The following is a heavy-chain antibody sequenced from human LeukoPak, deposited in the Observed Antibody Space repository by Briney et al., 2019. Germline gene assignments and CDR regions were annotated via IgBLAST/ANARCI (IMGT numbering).Heavy chain of an antibody. J-gene: IGHJ4*02. V-gene: IGHV4-4*02. CDR3: ARLGIAVAGAFDY. Sequence: SETLSLTCAVFGGSLSSGHWWTWVRQPPGKGLEWIGEIYHSGSTDYNPSLKSRVTISVDKSKNQFSLKLSSVTAADTAVYYCARLGIAVAGAFDYWGQGTLVTVSS. D-gene: IGHD6-19*01. CDR2: IYHSGST. CDR1: GGSLSSGHW.